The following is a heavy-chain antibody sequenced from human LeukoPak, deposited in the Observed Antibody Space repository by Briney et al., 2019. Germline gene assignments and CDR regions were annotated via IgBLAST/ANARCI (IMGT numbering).Heavy chain of an antibody. V-gene: IGHV3-23*01. Sequence: GGSLRLSCAASGFTFGSYVMSWVRQSPGQQPEWFSAISGDGGTYYADSVKGRFTISRDNSKNTLYLQMNSLGGEDTALYYCARYCGAASCYSGFDYWGQGTLVTGAS. CDR3: ARYCGAASCYSGFDY. CDR1: GFTFGSYV. CDR2: ISGDGGT. D-gene: IGHD2-15*01. J-gene: IGHJ4*02.